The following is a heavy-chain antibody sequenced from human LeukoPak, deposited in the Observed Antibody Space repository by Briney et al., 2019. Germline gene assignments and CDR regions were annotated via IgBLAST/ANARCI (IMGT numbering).Heavy chain of an antibody. V-gene: IGHV1-46*01. CDR2: INPSGGST. J-gene: IGHJ4*02. CDR1: GGTFSSYD. CDR3: ASYEYSSSRNW. D-gene: IGHD6-6*01. Sequence: ASVKVSCKASGGTFSSYDISWVRQAPGQGLEWMGIINPSGGSTSYAQKFQGRVTMTRDMSTSTVYMELSSLRSEDTAVYYCASYEYSSSRNWWGQGTLVTVSS.